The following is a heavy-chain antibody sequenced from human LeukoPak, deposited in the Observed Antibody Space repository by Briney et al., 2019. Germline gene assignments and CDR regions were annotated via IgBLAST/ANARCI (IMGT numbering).Heavy chain of an antibody. CDR2: ISWNSGSI. J-gene: IGHJ4*02. Sequence: GRSLRLSCAASGFTFDDYAMHWVRQAPGKGLEWVSGISWNSGSIGYADSVKGLFTISRDNAKNSLYLQMNSLRAEDTALYYCAKGGSGSYFDYWGQGTLVTVSS. CDR1: GFTFDDYA. CDR3: AKGGSGSYFDY. V-gene: IGHV3-9*01. D-gene: IGHD3-10*01.